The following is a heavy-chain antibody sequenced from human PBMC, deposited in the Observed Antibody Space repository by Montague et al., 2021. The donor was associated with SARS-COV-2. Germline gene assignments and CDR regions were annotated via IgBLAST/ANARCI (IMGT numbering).Heavy chain of an antibody. J-gene: IGHJ6*02. CDR3: ARGAYHDLYYYYHGMDV. Sequence: CAISGDSVSSKSAAWHWIRQSPSRGLEWLGRTYYRSQWYEDYAVSVKGRITIKPDTSKNQFSLHLESVSPDDTALYYCARGAYHDLYYYYHGMDVWGRGTTVSVSS. CDR2: TYYRSQWYE. V-gene: IGHV6-1*01. CDR1: GDSVSSKSAA. D-gene: IGHD2-2*01.